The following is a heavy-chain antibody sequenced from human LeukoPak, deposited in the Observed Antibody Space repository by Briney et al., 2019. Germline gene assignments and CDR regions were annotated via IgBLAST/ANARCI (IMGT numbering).Heavy chain of an antibody. J-gene: IGHJ4*02. CDR3: ARGLPREVFDY. D-gene: IGHD2-15*01. CDR2: ISSTSTYI. V-gene: IGHV3-21*04. CDR1: GFTFSSFT. Sequence: GGSLRLSCAASGFTFSSFTMNWVRQAPGKGLEWVSSISSTSTYIHYADSVKGRFTISRDNSKNTLYLQMNGLRDEDTAVYYCARGLPREVFDYWGQGTLVTVSS.